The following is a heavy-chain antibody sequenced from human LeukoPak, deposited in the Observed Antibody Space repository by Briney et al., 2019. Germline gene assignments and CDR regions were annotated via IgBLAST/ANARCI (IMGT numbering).Heavy chain of an antibody. Sequence: SETLSLTCTVSGGSISSGGYYWSWIRQPPGKGLEWIGEINHSGSTNYNPSLKSRVTISVDTSENQFSLKLSSVTAADTAVYYCARGPRVRYDSSGLGYWGQGTLVTVSS. CDR1: GGSISSGGYY. V-gene: IGHV4-39*07. CDR3: ARGPRVRYDSSGLGY. J-gene: IGHJ4*02. CDR2: INHSGST. D-gene: IGHD3-22*01.